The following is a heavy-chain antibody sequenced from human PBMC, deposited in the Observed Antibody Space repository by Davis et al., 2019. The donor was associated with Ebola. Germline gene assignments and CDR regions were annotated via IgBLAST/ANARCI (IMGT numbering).Heavy chain of an antibody. J-gene: IGHJ3*02. V-gene: IGHV4-59*11. CDR3: ARFVGDAFDI. CDR1: GGSISSHY. Sequence: PSETLSLTCTVSGGSISSHYWSWIRQPPGKGLEWIGYIYYSGSTNYNPSLKSRVTISVDTSKNQFSLKLSSVTAADTAVYYCARFVGDAFDIWGQGTMVTVSS. D-gene: IGHD2-21*01. CDR2: IYYSGST.